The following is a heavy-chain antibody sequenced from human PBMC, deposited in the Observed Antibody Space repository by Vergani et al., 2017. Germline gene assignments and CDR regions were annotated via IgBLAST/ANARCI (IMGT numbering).Heavy chain of an antibody. D-gene: IGHD6-13*01. CDR1: GFTFSSYR. V-gene: IGHV3-21*01. Sequence: EVQLVESGGGLVKPGGSLRLSCAASGFTFSSYRMNWVRQAPGKGLEWVSSISSSSSYIYYADSVKGRFTISRDNAKNSLYLQMNSLRAEDTAVYYCAREWSSSWTANWFDPWGQGTLVTVSS. CDR2: ISSSSSYI. CDR3: AREWSSSWTANWFDP. J-gene: IGHJ5*02.